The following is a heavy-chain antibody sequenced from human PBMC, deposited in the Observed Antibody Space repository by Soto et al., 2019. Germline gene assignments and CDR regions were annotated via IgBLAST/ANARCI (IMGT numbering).Heavy chain of an antibody. CDR2: ISSDGSTK. V-gene: IGHV3-30*18. D-gene: IGHD6-13*01. Sequence: QVQLVESGGGVVQPGRSLRLSCAASGFTFSSYGMHWVRQAPGKGLEWVAVISSDGSTKYYADSVKGRFTISRDNSKNTLYLQMNSLRAEDTAVYYCAKDLGSSSWYFDYWGQGTLVTVSS. CDR1: GFTFSSYG. CDR3: AKDLGSSSWYFDY. J-gene: IGHJ4*02.